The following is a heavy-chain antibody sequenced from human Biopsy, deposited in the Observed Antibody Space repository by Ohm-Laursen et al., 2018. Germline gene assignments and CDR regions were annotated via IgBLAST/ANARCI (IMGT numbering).Heavy chain of an antibody. CDR2: LTWNSGTI. V-gene: IGHV3-9*01. D-gene: IGHD3-22*01. Sequence: SLRLSCTASGFTFDDYAMHWIRQAPGKGLEWVAGLTWNSGTIAYGGSVKGRFTISRDNAKNSLYLHMNSLRLDDTALYYCVRTFRNYDFLGSWGQGTLVTVSS. CDR3: VRTFRNYDFLGS. J-gene: IGHJ1*01. CDR1: GFTFDDYA.